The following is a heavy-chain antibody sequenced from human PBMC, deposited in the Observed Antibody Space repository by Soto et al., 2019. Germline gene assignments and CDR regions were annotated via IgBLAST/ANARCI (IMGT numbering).Heavy chain of an antibody. D-gene: IGHD3-16*02. J-gene: IGHJ4*02. V-gene: IGHV3-30*18. CDR2: ISYDGSDK. Sequence: QVQVVESGGGVVQPGRSLRLSCAASGFTFSSYGMHWVRQAPGKGLEWVAVISYDGSDKYYADSVKGRFTISRDNSKNTLNLQMNSLRADDTAVYYCAKALGELSPESYDYWGQGTLITVSS. CDR1: GFTFSSYG. CDR3: AKALGELSPESYDY.